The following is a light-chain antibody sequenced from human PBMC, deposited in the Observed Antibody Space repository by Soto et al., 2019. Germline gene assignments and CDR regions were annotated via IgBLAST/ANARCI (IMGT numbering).Light chain of an antibody. Sequence: QSVLTQPPSASGTPGQRVTISCSGSNSNIGSNTVNWYQQLPGAAPRLLIYGNNHRPSVAPDRFSGSKSGTSASLAISGLQSEDEADYFCAAWEDSLNGWVFGGGTKVTVL. CDR2: GNN. CDR3: AAWEDSLNGWV. CDR1: NSNIGSNT. J-gene: IGLJ3*02. V-gene: IGLV1-44*01.